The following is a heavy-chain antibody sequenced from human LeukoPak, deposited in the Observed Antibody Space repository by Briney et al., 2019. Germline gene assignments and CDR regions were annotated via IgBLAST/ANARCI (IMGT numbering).Heavy chain of an antibody. CDR2: IIPIFGTA. CDR1: GGTFSSYA. V-gene: IGHV1-69*13. J-gene: IGHJ1*01. D-gene: IGHD6-13*01. CDR3: ARIEGKPAAAPPEYFQQ. Sequence: ASVKVSCKASGGTFSSYAISWVRQSPGQGLEWMGGIIPIFGTANYAQKFQGRVTITADESTSTAYMELSSLRSEDTAVYYCARIEGKPAAAPPEYFQQWGQGTLVTVSS.